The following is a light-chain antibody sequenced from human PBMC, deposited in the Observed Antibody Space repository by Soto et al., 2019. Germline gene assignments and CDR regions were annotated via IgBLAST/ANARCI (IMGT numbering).Light chain of an antibody. J-gene: IGKJ5*01. CDR2: GAS. Sequence: EIVMTQSPATLSVSPGEGGTLSCWASQSVSSNLAWYQQKPGQAPRLLIYGASTRATGVPARFSGSGSGTHFTLTISRLEPGDFAVYYCQHFGGTTFTFGQGTRLEI. CDR3: QHFGGTTFT. V-gene: IGKV3-15*01. CDR1: QSVSSN.